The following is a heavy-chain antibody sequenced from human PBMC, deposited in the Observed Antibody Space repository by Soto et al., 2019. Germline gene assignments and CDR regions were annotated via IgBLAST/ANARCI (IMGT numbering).Heavy chain of an antibody. CDR3: GRDQPYYYDSSGYPRDY. Sequence: ASVKVSCKASGYTFTSYYMHWVRQAPGQGLEWMGIINPSGGSTSYAQKFQGRVTMTRDTSTSTVYMELSSLRSEDTAVYYCGRDQPYYYDSSGYPRDYWGQGTLVTVSS. CDR2: INPSGGST. J-gene: IGHJ4*02. D-gene: IGHD3-22*01. V-gene: IGHV1-46*01. CDR1: GYTFTSYY.